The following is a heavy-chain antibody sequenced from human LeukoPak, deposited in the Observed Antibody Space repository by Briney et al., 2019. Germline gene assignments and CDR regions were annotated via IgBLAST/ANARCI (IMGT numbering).Heavy chain of an antibody. Sequence: GGSLRFSCAASGFTFDDYAMHWVRQAPGKGLEWVSLISWDGGSTYYADSVKGRFTISRDNSKNSLYLQMNSLRAEDTALYYCAKARGLPPYYYYKDVWGKGTTVTVSS. J-gene: IGHJ6*03. CDR3: AKARGLPPYYYYKDV. CDR1: GFTFDDYA. CDR2: ISWDGGST. V-gene: IGHV3-43D*04.